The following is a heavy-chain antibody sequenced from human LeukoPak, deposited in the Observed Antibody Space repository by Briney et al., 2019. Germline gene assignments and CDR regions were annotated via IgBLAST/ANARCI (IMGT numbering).Heavy chain of an antibody. CDR2: ISNSGSYI. V-gene: IGHV3-21*01. J-gene: IGHJ4*02. D-gene: IGHD4-23*01. Sequence: PGGSLRLFCVASGFNFDEYAMNWARQAPGKGLEWVSSISNSGSYIYYADSVKGRFTISRDNAKNSLYLQMNSLRAEDTAVYYCARPSYGGNSPNDYWGQGTLVTVSS. CDR3: ARPSYGGNSPNDY. CDR1: GFNFDEYA.